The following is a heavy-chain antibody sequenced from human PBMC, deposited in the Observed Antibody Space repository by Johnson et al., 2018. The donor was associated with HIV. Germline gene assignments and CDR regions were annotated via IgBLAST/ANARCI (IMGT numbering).Heavy chain of an antibody. CDR1: GFTFRSYA. V-gene: IGHV3-30*04. CDR2: ISYAGTNT. J-gene: IGHJ3*02. D-gene: IGHD3-9*01. Sequence: QVQLVESGGGVVQPGRSLRLSCAASGFTFRSYAMHWVRQAPRKGLEWVAVISYAGTNTYYADSAKGRFPISRDNSRNTLYLQMNSLRAEDTAVYYCAREVGNYILTRGDAFDIWGQGTMVTVSS. CDR3: AREVGNYILTRGDAFDI.